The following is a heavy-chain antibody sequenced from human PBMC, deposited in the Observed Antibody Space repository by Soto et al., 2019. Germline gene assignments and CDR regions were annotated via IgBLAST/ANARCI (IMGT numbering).Heavy chain of an antibody. CDR3: ASLGVGDWANYYYYYGMDV. V-gene: IGHV3-23*01. Sequence: EVQLLESGGGLVQPGGSLSLSCAATGFTFSVYAMTWVRQAPGKGLEWVSAVTANGGSTYSADSVKGRFTISRDNSKNTLFLQMNSLRAEDTAVYYCASLGVGDWANYYYYYGMDVWGQGTTVTVSS. D-gene: IGHD2-21*02. J-gene: IGHJ6*02. CDR2: VTANGGST. CDR1: GFTFSVYA.